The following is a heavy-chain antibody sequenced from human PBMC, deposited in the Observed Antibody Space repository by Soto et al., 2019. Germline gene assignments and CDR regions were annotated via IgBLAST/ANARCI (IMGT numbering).Heavy chain of an antibody. CDR1: GASIVSYY. V-gene: IGHV4-59*01. CDR2: IYYSGST. CDR3: ARVFIGDAFDI. J-gene: IGHJ3*02. Sequence: SETLSLTSPVSGASIVSYYWRWIRQPPGKGLEWIGYIYYSGSTNYNPSLKSRVTISVDTSKNQFSLKLSSVTAADNAVYYCARVFIGDAFDIWGQGTMVTVSS.